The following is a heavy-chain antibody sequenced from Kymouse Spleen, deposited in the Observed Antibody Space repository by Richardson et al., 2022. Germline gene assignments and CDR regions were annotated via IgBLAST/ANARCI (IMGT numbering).Heavy chain of an antibody. Sequence: EVQLVESGGGLVQPGGSLRLSCAASGFTFSSYWMHWVRQAPGKGLVWVSRINSDGSSTSYADSVKGRFTISRDNAKNTLYLQMNSLRAEDTAVYYCAREGGSGRPNWFDPWGQGTLVTVSS. J-gene: IGHJ5*02. V-gene: IGHV3-74*01. CDR1: GFTFSSYW. CDR2: INSDGSST. D-gene: IGHD3-10*01. CDR3: AREGGSGRPNWFDP.